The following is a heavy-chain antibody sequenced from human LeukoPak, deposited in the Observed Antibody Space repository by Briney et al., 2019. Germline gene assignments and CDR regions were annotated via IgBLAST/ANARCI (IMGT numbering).Heavy chain of an antibody. D-gene: IGHD5-12*01. J-gene: IGHJ4*02. V-gene: IGHV3-23*01. CDR1: GFTFSSYA. CDR2: ISGSGGST. Sequence: GGSLRLSCAASGFTFSSYAMSWVRQAPGKGLEWVSAISGSGGSTYYADSVKGRFTISRDNAKNSLYLQMNSLRAEDTAVYYCAREGGRWLRSSYYFDYWGQGTLVTVSS. CDR3: AREGGRWLRSSYYFDY.